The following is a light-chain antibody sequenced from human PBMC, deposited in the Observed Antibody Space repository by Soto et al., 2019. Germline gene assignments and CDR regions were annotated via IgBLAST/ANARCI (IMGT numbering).Light chain of an antibody. CDR2: EVS. Sequence: HSALTQPASVSGSPGQSITISCTGTSSDVGSYNLVSWYQQHPGKAPKLMIYEVSKRPSGVSNRFSGSKSGNTASLTISGLQAEDEADYYCCSYAGSSTLGVFGTGTKLTVL. J-gene: IGLJ1*01. CDR1: SSDVGSYNL. V-gene: IGLV2-23*02. CDR3: CSYAGSSTLGV.